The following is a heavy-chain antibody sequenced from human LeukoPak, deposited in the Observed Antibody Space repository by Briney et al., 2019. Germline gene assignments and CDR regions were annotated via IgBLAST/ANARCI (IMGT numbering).Heavy chain of an antibody. D-gene: IGHD6-13*01. V-gene: IGHV3-53*01. Sequence: GGSLRLSCAASGFTVSNNYMCWVRQAPGKGLEWVSVIYSGGSTLYADSVKGRFTIFRDNSENTLYLQMNSLRADDTAMYYCARDPSSSQFLWGQGTLVTVSS. CDR2: IYSGGST. J-gene: IGHJ4*02. CDR1: GFTVSNNY. CDR3: ARDPSSSQFL.